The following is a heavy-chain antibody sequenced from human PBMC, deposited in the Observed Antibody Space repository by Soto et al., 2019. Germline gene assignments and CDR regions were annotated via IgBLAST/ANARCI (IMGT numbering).Heavy chain of an antibody. CDR3: ARIRSVGAFDI. Sequence: PGQPMRISSKVSGCSFINHWIGWVSQMPGKGLEWMGIIYPGDSDTRYSPSFQGQVTISADKSISTAYLQWSSLKASDTAMYYCARIRSVGAFDIWGQGTMVTVSS. V-gene: IGHV5-51*01. J-gene: IGHJ3*02. CDR2: IYPGDSDT. D-gene: IGHD4-17*01. CDR1: GCSFINHW.